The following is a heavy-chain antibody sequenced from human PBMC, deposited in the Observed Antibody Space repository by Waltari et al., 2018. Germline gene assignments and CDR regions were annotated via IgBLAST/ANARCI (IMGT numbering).Heavy chain of an antibody. CDR2: IKSKTDGGTT. J-gene: IGHJ3*02. Sequence: EVQLVQSGGGLVKSGGSLRLSCGASGSASDFTFAKSWMNWGRQAPGKGMEWVGQIKSKTDGGTTDYAAPVKGRFSISRDDSKNTVYLQMNSLEIEDTAKYFCTADWFYTLHIWGQGAVVTVSS. CDR3: TADWFYTLHI. CDR1: GSASDFTFAKSW. V-gene: IGHV3-15*01. D-gene: IGHD3-16*01.